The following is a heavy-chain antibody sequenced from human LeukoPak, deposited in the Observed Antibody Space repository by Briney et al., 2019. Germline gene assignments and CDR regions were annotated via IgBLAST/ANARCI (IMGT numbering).Heavy chain of an antibody. Sequence: GGSLRLSCAASGFTFSSYAVSWVRQAPGKGLEWVSAISGSGGSTYYADSVKGRFTISRDNSKNTLYLQMNSLRAEDTAVYYCAKGIRRGTGFDYWGQGTLVTVSS. V-gene: IGHV3-23*01. D-gene: IGHD1-14*01. CDR2: ISGSGGST. J-gene: IGHJ4*02. CDR3: AKGIRRGTGFDY. CDR1: GFTFSSYA.